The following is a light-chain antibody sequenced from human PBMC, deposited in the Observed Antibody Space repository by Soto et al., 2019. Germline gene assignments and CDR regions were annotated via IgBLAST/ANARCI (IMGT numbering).Light chain of an antibody. J-gene: IGKJ1*01. Sequence: DIKMSKSPSTLSATVRDRVTITCRASQSIGSWLAWYQQKPGKAPKLLIYKASSLESGVPSRFSGSGSGTIFTLTISSLQPEDFATYYCQQYSSYWTFGQGTKVDIK. CDR2: KAS. V-gene: IGKV1-5*03. CDR3: QQYSSYWT. CDR1: QSIGSW.